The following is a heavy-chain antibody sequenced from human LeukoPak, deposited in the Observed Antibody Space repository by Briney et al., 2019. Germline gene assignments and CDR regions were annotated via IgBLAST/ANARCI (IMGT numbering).Heavy chain of an antibody. CDR3: ARGLTYYYDSSGFPHDAFDI. Sequence: PSQTLSLTCTVSGDSVRRGAYYWSWIRQHPGKGMEWIGYVSHSGNTYYNPSLESRLTISVDTSKNQFSLKLSSVTAADTAVYYCARGLTYYYDSSGFPHDAFDIWGQGTMVTVSS. CDR2: VSHSGNT. CDR1: GDSVRRGAYY. V-gene: IGHV4-31*03. J-gene: IGHJ3*02. D-gene: IGHD3-22*01.